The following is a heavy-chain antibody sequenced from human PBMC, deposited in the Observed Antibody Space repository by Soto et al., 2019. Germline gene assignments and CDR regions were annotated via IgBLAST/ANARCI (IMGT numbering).Heavy chain of an antibody. J-gene: IGHJ6*02. V-gene: IGHV1-18*04. Sequence: ASVKISFKASGYAFTIYGISGVLQAPGQGLEWIIWLSDYTRNTNYAQKLQGRATMTTDTYTSTAYMELRSRRSDDTAVYYCARDLRPGSWHCNYYYYYGMDVWGQGTTVTVSS. CDR3: ARDLRPGSWHCNYYYYYGMDV. D-gene: IGHD2-15*01. CDR2: LSDYTRNT. CDR1: GYAFTIYG.